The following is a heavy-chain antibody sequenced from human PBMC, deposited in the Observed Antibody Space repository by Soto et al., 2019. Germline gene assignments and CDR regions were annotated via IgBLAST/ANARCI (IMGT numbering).Heavy chain of an antibody. Sequence: QIRLVQSGAEVQKPGSSVRVSCKASGDTFGRFTINWVRQAPGQGLEWMGGIKPISDITNYAQRFQGRVTFTAAASTGPLYLELSSLRSEDTAMYHCPRDPSTLKKLLVVSFHQWRQGPLVTASS. V-gene: IGHV1-69*01. CDR3: PRDPSTLKKLLVVSFHQ. D-gene: IGHD4-4*01. J-gene: IGHJ5*02. CDR1: GDTFGRFT. CDR2: IKPISDIT.